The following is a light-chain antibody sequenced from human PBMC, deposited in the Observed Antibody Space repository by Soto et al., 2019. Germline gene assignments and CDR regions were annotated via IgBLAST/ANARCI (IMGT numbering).Light chain of an antibody. J-gene: IGKJ5*01. V-gene: IGKV3-20*01. CDR2: GAS. Sequence: ESVLTQSPGTVSLSPGERATLSCRASQSVSSSYLAWYQQKPGQAPRVLIEGASSRATGIPDRFSGRGSGTDFTLTISRLEPEDFAVYYCQQYGSSPFTFGQGTRLEIK. CDR3: QQYGSSPFT. CDR1: QSVSSSY.